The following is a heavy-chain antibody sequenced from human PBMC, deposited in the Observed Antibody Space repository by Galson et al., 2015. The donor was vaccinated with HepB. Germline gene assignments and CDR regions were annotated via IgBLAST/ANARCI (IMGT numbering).Heavy chain of an antibody. CDR1: GFTFSSYS. CDR3: ARDLTGYSSTWRRYWFFDL. Sequence: SLRLSCAASGFTFSSYSMNWVRQAPGKGLEWVSFLSSSSTTIYYADSVKGRFTISRGDAKNSLYLQMNSLRAEDTAVYYCARDLTGYSSTWRRYWFFDLWGRGTLVTVSS. CDR2: LSSSSTTI. D-gene: IGHD6-13*01. J-gene: IGHJ2*01. V-gene: IGHV3-48*04.